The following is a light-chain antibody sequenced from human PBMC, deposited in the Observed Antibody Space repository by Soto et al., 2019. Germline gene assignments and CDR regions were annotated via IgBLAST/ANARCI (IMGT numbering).Light chain of an antibody. CDR3: QSYDSSLSGFYV. Sequence: QSVLTQPPSVSGAPGQRVTISCTGSSSNIGAGYDVHWYQQLPGTSPKLLIYGNSNQPSRVPDRFSGSKSGTSASLAITGLQAEDEADYYSQSYDSSLSGFYVFGTGTKLTV. CDR1: SSNIGAGYD. CDR2: GNS. J-gene: IGLJ1*01. V-gene: IGLV1-40*01.